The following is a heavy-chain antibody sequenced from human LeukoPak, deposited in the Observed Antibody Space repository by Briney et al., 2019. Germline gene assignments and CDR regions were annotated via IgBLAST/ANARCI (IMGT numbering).Heavy chain of an antibody. CDR2: IKQDGSEK. CDR1: GFTFSSFS. D-gene: IGHD5-18*01. Sequence: PGGSLRLSCAASGFTFSSFSMTWVRQAPGKGLEWVANIKQDGSEKYYVDSVKGRFTISRDNAKNSLYLQMNSLRAEDTAVYYCAREQGGYSYGTNYYYYYGMDVWGQGTTVTVSS. J-gene: IGHJ6*02. CDR3: AREQGGYSYGTNYYYYYGMDV. V-gene: IGHV3-7*01.